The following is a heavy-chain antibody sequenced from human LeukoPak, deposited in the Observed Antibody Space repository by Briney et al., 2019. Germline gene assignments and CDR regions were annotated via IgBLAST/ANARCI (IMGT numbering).Heavy chain of an antibody. Sequence: PGGSLRLSCAASGFTVSTNFMGWVRQAPGKGLEWVSVIYDGGSTYYADSVKGRSTISRDTSKNTLYLQMNSLRAEDTAAYYCARVPEWLLLQDAFDIWGQGTMVTVSS. CDR3: ARVPEWLLLQDAFDI. J-gene: IGHJ3*02. CDR2: IYDGGST. CDR1: GFTVSTNF. D-gene: IGHD3-22*01. V-gene: IGHV3-53*05.